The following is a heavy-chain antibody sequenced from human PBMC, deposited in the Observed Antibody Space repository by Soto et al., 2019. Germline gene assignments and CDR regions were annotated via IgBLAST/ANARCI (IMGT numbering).Heavy chain of an antibody. CDR2: ISGSGGST. Sequence: EVQLLESGGGLVQPGGSLRLSCAASGFTFSSYAMSWVRQAPGKGLEWVSAISGSGGSTYYADSVKGRFTISRANSKNTLYLQMNSLRAEDTAVYYCAKDSGYSSGWYDYFDYWGQGTLVTVSS. V-gene: IGHV3-23*01. D-gene: IGHD6-19*01. CDR1: GFTFSSYA. J-gene: IGHJ4*02. CDR3: AKDSGYSSGWYDYFDY.